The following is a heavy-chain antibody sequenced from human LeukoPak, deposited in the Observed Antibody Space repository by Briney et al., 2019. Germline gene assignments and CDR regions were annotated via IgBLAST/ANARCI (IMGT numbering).Heavy chain of an antibody. CDR3: ARAGRTSARWFDL. Sequence: GESLKISCQGSGYSFTSYGIGWVRQLPGKGLELMGIIFPSDSDTRYSPSFQGQVTISADKSINTAYLQWSSLKASDTAMYYCARAGRTSARWFDLWGQGTLVTVSS. V-gene: IGHV5-51*01. CDR1: GYSFTSYG. CDR2: IFPSDSDT. J-gene: IGHJ5*02.